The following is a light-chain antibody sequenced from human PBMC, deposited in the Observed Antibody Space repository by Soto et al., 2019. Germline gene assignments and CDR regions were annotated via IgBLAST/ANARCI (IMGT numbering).Light chain of an antibody. Sequence: QSVVTQPPSASGTPGQRVTISCSGSSYNIGSNYVYWHQQLPGTAPRLLIYKDNQRPSGVPDRFSGSKSGTSASLAISGLRSEDEADYYCVAWDDSLSAWVFGGGTKVTVL. V-gene: IGLV1-47*01. CDR3: VAWDDSLSAWV. J-gene: IGLJ3*02. CDR1: SYNIGSNY. CDR2: KDN.